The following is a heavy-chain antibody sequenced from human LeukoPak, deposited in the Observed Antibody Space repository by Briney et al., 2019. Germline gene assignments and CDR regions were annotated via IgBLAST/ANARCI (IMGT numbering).Heavy chain of an antibody. D-gene: IGHD5-12*01. V-gene: IGHV3-30-3*01. J-gene: IGHJ6*02. CDR3: ARGGYEDYYYGMDV. CDR2: ISYDGSNK. CDR1: GFTFSSYA. Sequence: GGSLRLSCAASGFTFSSYAMHWVRQAPGKGLEWVAVISYDGSNKYYADSVKGRFTISRDNSKNTLYLQMNSLRAEDTAVYYCARGGYEDYYYGMDVWGQGTTVTVSS.